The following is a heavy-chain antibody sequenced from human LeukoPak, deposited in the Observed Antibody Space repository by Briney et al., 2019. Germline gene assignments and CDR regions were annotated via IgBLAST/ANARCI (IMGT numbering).Heavy chain of an antibody. CDR1: GDTFSSYA. D-gene: IGHD6-6*01. Sequence: ASVKVSCKASGDTFSSYAISWVRQAPGQELEWMGGIIPIFSTANYAQKFQGRVTITTDESTSTAYMELSSLRSEDTAVYYCARGVLSSSSSRTLPYYYYYMDVWGKGTTVTVSS. V-gene: IGHV1-69*05. CDR2: IIPIFSTA. J-gene: IGHJ6*03. CDR3: ARGVLSSSSSRTLPYYYYYMDV.